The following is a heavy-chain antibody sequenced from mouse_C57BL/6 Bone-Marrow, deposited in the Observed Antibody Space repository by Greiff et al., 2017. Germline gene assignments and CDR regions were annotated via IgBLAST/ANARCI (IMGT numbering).Heavy chain of an antibody. D-gene: IGHD1-2*01. J-gene: IGHJ2*01. CDR1: GFTFSSYG. CDR3: ARHRTTAFDY. Sequence: EVKLMESGGDLVKPGGSLKLSCAASGFTFSSYGLSWVRQTPDKRLEWVATISSGGSYPYYPDSVKGRFTISRDNAKKTLYLQMSSLKSEDTAMYYCARHRTTAFDYWGQGTTLTVSS. CDR2: ISSGGSYP. V-gene: IGHV5-6*01.